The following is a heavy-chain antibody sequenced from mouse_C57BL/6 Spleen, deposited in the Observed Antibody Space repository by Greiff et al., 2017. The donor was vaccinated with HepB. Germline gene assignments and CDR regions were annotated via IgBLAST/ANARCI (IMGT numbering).Heavy chain of an antibody. CDR2: ILPSIGRT. CDR3: AKRGEDSSGYYWYFDV. D-gene: IGHD3-2*02. CDR1: DSEVFPIAY. J-gene: IGHJ1*03. V-gene: IGHV15-2*01. Sequence: QVQLQQSGSELRSPGSSVKLSCKDFDSEVFPIAYMSWVRQKPGHGFEWIGGILPSIGRTIYGEKFEDKATLDADTLSNTAYLELNSLTSEDSAIYYCAKRGEDSSGYYWYFDVWGTGTTFTVSS.